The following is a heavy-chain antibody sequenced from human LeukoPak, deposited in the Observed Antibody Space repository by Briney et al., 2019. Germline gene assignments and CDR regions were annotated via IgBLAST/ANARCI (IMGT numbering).Heavy chain of an antibody. CDR1: GCSISSSSYY. CDR2: IYYSGST. CDR3: ASVLVLMVYGDAFDI. D-gene: IGHD2-8*01. J-gene: IGHJ3*02. Sequence: AETLSLTCTVSGCSISSSSYYWGWIRQPPGKGLEWIGSIYYSGSTYYNPSLKSRVTISVDTSKNQFSLKLSSVTAADTAVYYCASVLVLMVYGDAFDIWGQGTMVTVSS. V-gene: IGHV4-39*01.